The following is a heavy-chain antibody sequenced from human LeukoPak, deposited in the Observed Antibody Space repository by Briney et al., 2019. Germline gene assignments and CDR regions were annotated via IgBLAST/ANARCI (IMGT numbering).Heavy chain of an antibody. CDR1: GGSISSSTHF. CDR3: AVLWLTQYCFDS. D-gene: IGHD3-10*01. V-gene: IGHV4-39*01. J-gene: IGHJ4*02. Sequence: SETLSLTCTLSGGSISSSTHFWGWIRQPPGRGLEWIENLYYSGTTYYNPSLKSRVTISVDTSKNQFSLKLSSVTAADTAVYYCAVLWLTQYCFDSWGQGTLVTVSS. CDR2: LYYSGTT.